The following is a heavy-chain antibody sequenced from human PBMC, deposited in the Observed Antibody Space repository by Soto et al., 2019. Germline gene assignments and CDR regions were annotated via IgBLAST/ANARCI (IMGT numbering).Heavy chain of an antibody. CDR3: ARGMTPDYFDF. CDR2: TNTYNGNT. V-gene: IGHV1-18*04. J-gene: IGHJ4*02. CDR1: VYTFTNYG. Sequence: QVQLVQSGPEVKKPGASVKVSCKTSVYTFTNYGISWVRQAPGQGLEWMGWTNTYNGNTKYAQDLQGRVTMTADTSTNTAYLDLRSLRSDDTAVFFCARGMTPDYFDFWGQGTLVTVSS.